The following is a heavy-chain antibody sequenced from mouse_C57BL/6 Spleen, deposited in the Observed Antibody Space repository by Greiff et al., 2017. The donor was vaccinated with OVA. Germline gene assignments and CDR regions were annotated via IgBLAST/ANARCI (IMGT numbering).Heavy chain of an antibody. CDR1: GYAFSSSW. J-gene: IGHJ2*01. CDR3: APEGGNFDY. V-gene: IGHV1-82*01. Sequence: VKLQQSGPELVKPGASVKISCKASGYAFSSSWMNWVKQRPGKGLEWIGRIYPGDGDTNYNGKFKGKATLTADISSSTAYMQLSSLTSEDSAVYFCAPEGGNFDYWGQGTTLTVSS. CDR2: IYPGDGDT.